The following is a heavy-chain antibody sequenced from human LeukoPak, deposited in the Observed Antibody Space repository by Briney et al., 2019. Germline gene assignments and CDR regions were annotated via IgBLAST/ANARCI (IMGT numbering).Heavy chain of an antibody. CDR3: ARDRSYYDSSGYYSPYYFDY. Sequence: RASVKVPCEASGYTFTSYGISWVRQAPGQGLEWMGWISAYNGNTNYAQKLQGRVTMTTDTSTSTAYMELRSLRSDDTAVYYCARDRSYYDSSGYYSPYYFDYWGQGTLVTVSS. CDR1: GYTFTSYG. CDR2: ISAYNGNT. D-gene: IGHD3-22*01. J-gene: IGHJ4*02. V-gene: IGHV1-18*01.